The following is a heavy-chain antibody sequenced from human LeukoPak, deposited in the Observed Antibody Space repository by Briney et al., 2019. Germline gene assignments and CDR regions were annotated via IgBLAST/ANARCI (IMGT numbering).Heavy chain of an antibody. J-gene: IGHJ3*02. D-gene: IGHD4-23*01. CDR2: IYTGGST. CDR1: GGSISSGNYH. V-gene: IGHV4-61*02. Sequence: SETLSLTCTVSGGSISSGNYHWSWIRQPAGKGLEWIGRIYTGGSTNYNPSFKSRLTISIDKSKNQFSLKLTSVTAADSAVYYCARERWFDIWGQGTMVTVSS. CDR3: ARERWFDI.